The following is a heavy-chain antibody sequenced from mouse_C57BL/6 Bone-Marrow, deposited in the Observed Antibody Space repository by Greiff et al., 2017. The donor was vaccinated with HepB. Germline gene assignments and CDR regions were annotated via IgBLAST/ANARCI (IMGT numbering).Heavy chain of an antibody. J-gene: IGHJ2*01. V-gene: IGHV14-3*01. D-gene: IGHD3-2*02. CDR3: ARRCRQLRLRYYFDY. Sequence: VQLKESVAELVRPGASVKLSCTASGFNIKNTYMHWVKQRPEQGLEWIGRIDPANGNTKYAPKFQGKATITADTSSNTAYLQLSSLTSEDTAIYYCARRCRQLRLRYYFDYWGQGTTLTVSS. CDR2: IDPANGNT. CDR1: GFNIKNTY.